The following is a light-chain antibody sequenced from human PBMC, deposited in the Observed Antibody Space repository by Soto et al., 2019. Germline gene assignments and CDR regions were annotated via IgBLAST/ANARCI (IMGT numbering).Light chain of an antibody. CDR3: CSYAGNSGV. J-gene: IGLJ3*02. V-gene: IGLV2-23*02. CDR1: SSDVGSYNF. Sequence: QSALTQPASVSGSPGQSIIISCTGTSSDVGSYNFVSWYQQHPGKAPKLMIYEVSKRPSGVSNRFSGSKSGNTASLTISGPQPEDEADYYCCSYAGNSGVFGGGTKVTVL. CDR2: EVS.